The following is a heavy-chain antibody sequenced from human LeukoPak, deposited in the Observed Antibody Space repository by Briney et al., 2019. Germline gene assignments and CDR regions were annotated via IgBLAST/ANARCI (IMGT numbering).Heavy chain of an antibody. V-gene: IGHV4-39*07. CDR3: ARGLGRSAVVDY. D-gene: IGHD2-15*01. CDR1: GGSISSSSYY. Sequence: PSETLSLTCTVSGGSISSSSYYWGWIRQPPGKGLEWIGSIYYSGSTYYNPSLKSRVTISVDTSKNQFSLKLSSVTAADTAVYYCARGLGRSAVVDYWGQGTLVTVSS. CDR2: IYYSGST. J-gene: IGHJ4*02.